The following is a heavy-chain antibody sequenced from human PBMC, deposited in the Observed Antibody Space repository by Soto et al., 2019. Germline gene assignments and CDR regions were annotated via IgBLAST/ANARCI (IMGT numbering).Heavy chain of an antibody. J-gene: IGHJ4*02. CDR2: ISYDGSNK. CDR3: AKTGAGYYDFWSGYSSFDY. V-gene: IGHV3-30*18. Sequence: QVQLVESGGGVVQPGRSLRLSCAASGFTFSSYGMHWVRQAPVKGLEWVAVISYDGSNKYYADSVKGRFTISRDNSKNTLYLQMNSLRAEDTAVYYCAKTGAGYYDFWSGYSSFDYWGQGTLVTVSS. CDR1: GFTFSSYG. D-gene: IGHD3-3*01.